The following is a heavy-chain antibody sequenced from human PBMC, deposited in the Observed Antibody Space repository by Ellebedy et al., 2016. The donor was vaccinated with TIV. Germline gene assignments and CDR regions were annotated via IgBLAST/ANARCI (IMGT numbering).Heavy chain of an antibody. CDR3: ARGRSSSSWPRRAYYYYYYGMDV. CDR2: INHSGST. J-gene: IGHJ6*02. Sequence: ESLKISXAASGFTVSSNYMSWIRQPPGKGLEWIGEINHSGSTNYNPSLKSRVTISVDTSKNQFSLKLSSVTAADTAVYYCARGRSSSSWPRRAYYYYYYGMDVWGQGTTVTVSS. CDR1: GFTVSSNY. V-gene: IGHV4-34*01. D-gene: IGHD6-13*01.